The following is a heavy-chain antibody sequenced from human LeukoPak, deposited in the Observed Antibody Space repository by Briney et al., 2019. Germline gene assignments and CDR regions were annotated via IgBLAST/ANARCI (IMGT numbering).Heavy chain of an antibody. V-gene: IGHV4-4*02. CDR3: ARGAVAGTAEMSYFDY. J-gene: IGHJ4*02. Sequence: PSGTLSLTCAVSGGSISSSNWWSWVHQPPGQGLEWIGEIYHSGSTNYNPSLKSRVTISVDKSKNQFSLKLSSVTAADTAVYYCARGAVAGTAEMSYFDYWGQGTLVTVSS. D-gene: IGHD6-19*01. CDR2: IYHSGST. CDR1: GGSISSSNW.